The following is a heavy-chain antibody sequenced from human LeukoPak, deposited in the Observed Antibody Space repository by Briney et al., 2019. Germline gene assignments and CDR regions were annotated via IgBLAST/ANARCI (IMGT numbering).Heavy chain of an antibody. D-gene: IGHD2-21*02. Sequence: GRSLRLSCAASGFTFSSYAVHWVRQAPGKGLEWVAVISYDGSNKYYADSVKGRFTISRDNSKNTLYLQMNSPRAEDTAVYYCAKASVTLNWFDPWGQGTLVTVSS. CDR2: ISYDGSNK. CDR3: AKASVTLNWFDP. CDR1: GFTFSSYA. V-gene: IGHV3-30-3*01. J-gene: IGHJ5*02.